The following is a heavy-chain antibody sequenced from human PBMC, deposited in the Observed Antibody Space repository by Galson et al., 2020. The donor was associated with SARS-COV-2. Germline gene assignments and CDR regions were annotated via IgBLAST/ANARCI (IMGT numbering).Heavy chain of an antibody. J-gene: IGHJ3*02. Sequence: SQTLSLTCTVSGGSISSGGYYWSWIRQHPGKGLEWIGYIYYSGSTYYNPSLKSRVTISVDTSKNQFSLKLSSVTAADTAVYYCARAPITMIVVVDAFDIWGQGTMVTVSS. CDR2: IYYSGST. CDR1: GGSISSGGYY. D-gene: IGHD3-22*01. V-gene: IGHV4-31*03. CDR3: ARAPITMIVVVDAFDI.